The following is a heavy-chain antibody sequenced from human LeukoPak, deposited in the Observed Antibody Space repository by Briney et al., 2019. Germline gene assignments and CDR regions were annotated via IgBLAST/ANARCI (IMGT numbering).Heavy chain of an antibody. D-gene: IGHD1-26*01. CDR3: ARRSGCEDY. Sequence: GGSLRLSCAASGFTFSSYGMSWVRQAPGKGLQWVSVIIGSGSSTYYADSVKGRFTISRDNSKNTLYLQMNSLRAEDTAVYYCARRSGCEDYWGQGTLVTVSS. J-gene: IGHJ4*02. V-gene: IGHV3-23*01. CDR1: GFTFSSYG. CDR2: IIGSGSST.